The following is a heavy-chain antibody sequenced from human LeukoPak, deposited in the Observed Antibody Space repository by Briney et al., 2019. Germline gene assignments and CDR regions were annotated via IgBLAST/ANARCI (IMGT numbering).Heavy chain of an antibody. V-gene: IGHV3-30*04. CDR2: ISYDGSNK. Sequence: GGSLRLSCAASGFAFSSYAMHWVRQAPGKGLEWGAVISYDGSNKYYADSVKGRFTISTDNSKNTLYLQMHSLRAEDTAVYYCARDRESSGWPDYWGQGTLVTVSS. J-gene: IGHJ4*02. CDR3: ARDRESSGWPDY. CDR1: GFAFSSYA. D-gene: IGHD6-19*01.